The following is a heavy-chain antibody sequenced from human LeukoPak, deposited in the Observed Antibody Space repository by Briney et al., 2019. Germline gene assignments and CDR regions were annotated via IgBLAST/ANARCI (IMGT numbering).Heavy chain of an antibody. CDR1: GLAFTSYW. CDR2: IKGDGSAR. Sequence: GGSLRLYCAASGLAFTSYWMRWLRQAPGKGLEWVATIKGDGSARYYVDSVKGRFTISRDNAKNSLYLQMNSLRAEDTAVYYCARDPPFIIGTTFFDYWGQGTLVTVSS. CDR3: ARDPPFIIGTTFFDY. J-gene: IGHJ4*02. D-gene: IGHD1-1*01. V-gene: IGHV3-7*01.